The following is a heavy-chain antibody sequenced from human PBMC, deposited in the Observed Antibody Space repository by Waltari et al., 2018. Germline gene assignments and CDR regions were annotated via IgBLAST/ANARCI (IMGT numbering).Heavy chain of an antibody. D-gene: IGHD3-22*01. CDR1: GATFRRYR. CDR2: IIPILGIA. J-gene: IGHJ1*01. Sequence: QVQLVQSGAEVKKPGSSVKVSCTASGATFRRYRISWVRQAPGHSLEWMGRIIPILGIANYAQKFQGRVTITADKSTSTAYMELSSLRSEDTAVYYCARSANYYDSSGYYYEYFQHWGQGTLVTVSS. V-gene: IGHV1-69*04. CDR3: ARSANYYDSSGYYYEYFQH.